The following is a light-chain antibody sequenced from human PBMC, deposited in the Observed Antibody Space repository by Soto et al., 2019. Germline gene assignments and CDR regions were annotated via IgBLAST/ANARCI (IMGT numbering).Light chain of an antibody. J-gene: IGLJ1*01. V-gene: IGLV2-14*01. Sequence: QSALTQPASVSGSPGQSITISCTGTSSDVGGYNYGSWYQQHPGKAHKLMIYEVSNRPSGVSNRFSGSKSGNTASLTISGLQAEDEADYYCSSYTSSSTVFGTGTKLTVL. CDR3: SSYTSSSTV. CDR2: EVS. CDR1: SSDVGGYNY.